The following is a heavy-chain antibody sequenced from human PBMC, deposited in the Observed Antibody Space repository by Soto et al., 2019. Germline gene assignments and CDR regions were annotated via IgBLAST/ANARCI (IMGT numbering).Heavy chain of an antibody. D-gene: IGHD3-9*01. CDR1: GYTFTGYY. CDR2: INPNSGGT. V-gene: IGHV1-2*04. Sequence: ASVKVSCKASGYTFTGYYMHWVRQAPGQGLEWMGWINPNSGGTNYAQKFQGWVTMTRDTSISTAYMELSRLRSDDTAVYYCARSRYFDWLSYYGMDVWGQGTTGTVS. J-gene: IGHJ6*02. CDR3: ARSRYFDWLSYYGMDV.